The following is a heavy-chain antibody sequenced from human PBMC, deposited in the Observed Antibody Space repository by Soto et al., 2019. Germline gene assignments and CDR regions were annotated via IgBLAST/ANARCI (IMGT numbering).Heavy chain of an antibody. CDR2: IYHSGSA. CDR3: ARQDRPYYFDY. D-gene: IGHD3-22*01. V-gene: IGHV4-59*02. J-gene: IGHJ4*02. Sequence: SETLSLTCSVSGGSVSSFYWSWIRQTPGRGLEWIGYIYHSGSANYNPSLKRRVTISLDTSKNQFSLRLSSVTAADTAVYYCARQDRPYYFDYWGQGALVTVSS. CDR1: GGSVSSFY.